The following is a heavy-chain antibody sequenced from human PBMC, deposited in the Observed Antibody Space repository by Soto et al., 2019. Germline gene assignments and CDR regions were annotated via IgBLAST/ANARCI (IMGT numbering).Heavy chain of an antibody. D-gene: IGHD2-21*02. CDR2: VYYTGTT. J-gene: IGHJ4*02. V-gene: IGHV4-39*02. Sequence: PSETLSLTCTVSGGSIRTGDYYWVWFRQTQGRGLEWIGSVYYTGTTYYTPSLQGRVTMSADTSKNTFFLELRSVTAADTAVYYCARGPPIVMGTTILPRHYSFHYSGQAPLVTVSS. CDR1: GGSIRTGDYY. CDR3: ARGPPIVMGTTILPRHYSFHY.